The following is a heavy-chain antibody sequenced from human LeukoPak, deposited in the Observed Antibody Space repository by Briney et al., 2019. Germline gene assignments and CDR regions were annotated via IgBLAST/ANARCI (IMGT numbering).Heavy chain of an antibody. V-gene: IGHV4-59*01. CDR1: GASMSVFY. D-gene: IGHD2-2*01. Sequence: PSETLSLTCTVSGASMSVFYWSWIRQPPEKSLEWIGYIYYGGSTKDNPSHKSRVTTSVDLSKDQSSLKLSSVTAADTAVYYCARDIGGSSTSSGVFDLWGQGTLVTVSS. CDR3: ARDIGGSSTSSGVFDL. J-gene: IGHJ4*02. CDR2: IYYGGST.